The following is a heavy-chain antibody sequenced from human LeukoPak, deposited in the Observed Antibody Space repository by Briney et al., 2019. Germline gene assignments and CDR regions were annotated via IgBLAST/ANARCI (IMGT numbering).Heavy chain of an antibody. CDR3: ARVGYSYGRLFDQ. V-gene: IGHV4-59*12. CDR1: GGSISSYY. CDR2: IYYSGRT. Sequence: SETLSLTCTVSGGSISSYYWSWIRQPPGKGLEWIGYIYYSGRTYYNPSLKSRGTISLDSSKNQFSLQLTSMTAADTAVYYCARVGYSYGRLFDQWGQGTLVTVSS. D-gene: IGHD5-18*01. J-gene: IGHJ4*02.